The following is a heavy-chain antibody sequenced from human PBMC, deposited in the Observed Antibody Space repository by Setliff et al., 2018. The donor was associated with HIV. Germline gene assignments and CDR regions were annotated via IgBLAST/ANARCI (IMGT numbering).Heavy chain of an antibody. CDR3: ARVGLAYSGDMDV. J-gene: IGHJ6*03. CDR2: VYTSGST. CDR1: GDPISSGSYY. D-gene: IGHD2-21*01. V-gene: IGHV4-61*09. Sequence: SETLSLTCTVSGDPISSGSYYWSWIRQPAGKGLEWIGHVYTSGSTDYNPSLNSRLTISIDTSGNQFSLRLNSVTAADTAVYFCARVGLAYSGDMDVWGKGTTVTVSS.